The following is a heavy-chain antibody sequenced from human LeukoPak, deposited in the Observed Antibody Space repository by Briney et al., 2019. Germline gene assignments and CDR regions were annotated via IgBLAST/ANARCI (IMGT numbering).Heavy chain of an antibody. Sequence: ASVKVSCKASGYTFGTHWMHWVRQAPGQGLEWMAIINPSGDVRSYAQKFQGRVTVTRDMSTRTVYMELSDLRPEDTAVYYCARVHHYDILTGGVWFDPWGQGTLVTVSS. D-gene: IGHD3-9*01. CDR1: GYTFGTHW. CDR2: INPSGDVR. V-gene: IGHV1-46*01. CDR3: ARVHHYDILTGGVWFDP. J-gene: IGHJ5*02.